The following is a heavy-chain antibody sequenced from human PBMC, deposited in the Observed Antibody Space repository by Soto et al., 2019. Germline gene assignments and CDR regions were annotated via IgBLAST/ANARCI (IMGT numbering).Heavy chain of an antibody. CDR1: GGSISSSSYY. J-gene: IGHJ6*02. CDR2: IYYSGST. CDR3: VRKVVAATTRYYYYYYGMDV. D-gene: IGHD2-15*01. Sequence: PETLSLTCTFSGGSISSSSYYWGWIRQPTGKGLEWIGSIYYSGSTYYNPSLKSRVTISVDTSKNQFSLKLSSVTAADTAVYYCVRKVVAATTRYYYYYYGMDVWGQGTTVTVSS. V-gene: IGHV4-39*01.